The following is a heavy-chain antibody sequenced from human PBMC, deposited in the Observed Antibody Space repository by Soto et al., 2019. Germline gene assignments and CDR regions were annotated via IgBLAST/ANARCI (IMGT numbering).Heavy chain of an antibody. J-gene: IGHJ4*02. Sequence: QVQLQESGPGLVKPSETLSLTCTVSGGSVSSGSYYWSWIRQPPGKGLEWIGYIYYSGSTNHNRSRNSRLTISVDTSKNQFSLKLSSVTAADTAVYYCARDLDYWGQGTLVTVSS. CDR3: ARDLDY. CDR1: GGSVSSGSYY. V-gene: IGHV4-61*01. CDR2: IYYSGST.